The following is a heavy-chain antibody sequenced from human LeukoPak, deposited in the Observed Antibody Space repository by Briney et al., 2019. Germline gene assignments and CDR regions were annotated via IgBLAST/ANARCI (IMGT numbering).Heavy chain of an antibody. CDR2: IKQDASEK. V-gene: IGHV3-7*03. D-gene: IGHD2-21*02. Sequence: GGSLRLSCAASGFTLSTYWMSWVRQAPGKGLEWVANIKQDASEKFYVDSVRGRFAISRDNAENSLYLQMSRLRAEDTAVYYCATLLFSYGLRYFDGWGRGTLVTASS. CDR1: GFTLSTYW. CDR3: ATLLFSYGLRYFDG. J-gene: IGHJ2*01.